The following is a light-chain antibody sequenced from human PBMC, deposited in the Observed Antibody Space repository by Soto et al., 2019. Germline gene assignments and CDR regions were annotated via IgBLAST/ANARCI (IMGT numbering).Light chain of an antibody. CDR1: QSVSSSY. V-gene: IGKV3-20*01. J-gene: IGKJ2*01. Sequence: EIVLTQSPGTLYLSPGERATLSCRASQSVSSSYLAWYQQKPGQAPRLLIYGASSRATGIPDMFSGSGSGTDFTLTISRLEPEDFAVYYCQQYGSSPYTFGQGTKLESK. CDR2: GAS. CDR3: QQYGSSPYT.